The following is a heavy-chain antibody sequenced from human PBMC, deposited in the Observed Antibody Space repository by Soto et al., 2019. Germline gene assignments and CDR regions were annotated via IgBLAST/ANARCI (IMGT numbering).Heavy chain of an antibody. Sequence: SETLSLTCSVSGASTVSHYHWTWIRQPPGKGLEWMGYIFNSGTTFYNPSLTSRLSISMDTSGNHFSLELRSVTAADTAVYYCALALGPTTGLDYWGQGTLVTAPQ. CDR3: ALALGPTTGLDY. CDR1: GASTVSHYH. D-gene: IGHD1-26*01. V-gene: IGHV4-31*02. J-gene: IGHJ4*02. CDR2: IFNSGTT.